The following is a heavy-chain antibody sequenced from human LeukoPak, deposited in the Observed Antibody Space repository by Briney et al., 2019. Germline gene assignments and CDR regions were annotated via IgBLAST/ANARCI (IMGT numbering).Heavy chain of an antibody. D-gene: IGHD2-2*01. CDR2: IYYSGST. CDR3: ARVVVPAATLNWFDP. Sequence: SETLSLTCTVSGGSISSYYWSWIRQPPGKGLEWIGYIYYSGSTNYNPSLKSRVTISVDTSKNQFSLKLSSVTAADTAVYYCARVVVPAATLNWFDPRGQGTLVTVSS. V-gene: IGHV4-59*08. J-gene: IGHJ5*02. CDR1: GGSISSYY.